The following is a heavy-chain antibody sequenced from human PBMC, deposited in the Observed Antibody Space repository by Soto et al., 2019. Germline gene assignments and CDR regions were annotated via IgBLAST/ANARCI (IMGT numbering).Heavy chain of an antibody. CDR1: GGYLSDYF. CDR2: INHLGSI. CDR3: ARGGISHWAYFYYMDV. J-gene: IGHJ6*03. V-gene: IGHV4-34*01. Sequence: SETLSLTCVVSGGYLSDYFWSWIRQPPGMALEWIGEINHLGSINYNPSLKSRVTMSVDTSKNQFSLTLNSVTAADTATYYCARGGISHWAYFYYMDVWDRGTTVTVSS. D-gene: IGHD2-21*01.